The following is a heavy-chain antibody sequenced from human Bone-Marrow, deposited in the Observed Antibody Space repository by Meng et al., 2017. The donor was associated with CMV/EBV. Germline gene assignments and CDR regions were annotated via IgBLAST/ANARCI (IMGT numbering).Heavy chain of an antibody. D-gene: IGHD3-3*01. CDR3: ARESYYDFWSGPVIPLYYYYGMDV. Sequence: GGSLRLSCATSGFTFSSYAMHWVRQAPGKGLEWVAVISYDGSNKYYADSVKGRFTISRDNSKNTLYLQMNSLRTEDTAVYYCARESYYDFWSGPVIPLYYYYGMDVCGQGTTVTASS. CDR2: ISYDGSNK. CDR1: GFTFSSYA. J-gene: IGHJ6*02. V-gene: IGHV3-30-3*01.